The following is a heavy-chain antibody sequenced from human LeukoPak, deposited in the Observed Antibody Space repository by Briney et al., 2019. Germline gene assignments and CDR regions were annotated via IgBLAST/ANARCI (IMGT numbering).Heavy chain of an antibody. CDR1: GGSISSSNW. J-gene: IGHJ4*02. V-gene: IGHV4-4*02. CDR3: ARGDYYDSSGYYYHY. Sequence: SETLSLTCAVSGGSISSSNWWSWVRQPPGKGLEWIGEIYHSGSTNYNPSLKSRVTISVDKSKNQFSLKLSSVTAADTAVYYCARGDYYDSSGYYYHYWGQGTLVTVSS. CDR2: IYHSGST. D-gene: IGHD3-22*01.